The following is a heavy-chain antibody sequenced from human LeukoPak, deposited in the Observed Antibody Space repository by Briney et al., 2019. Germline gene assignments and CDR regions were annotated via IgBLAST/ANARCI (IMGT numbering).Heavy chain of an antibody. J-gene: IGHJ4*02. Sequence: PGGSLRLSCAASGFTFSSYAMHCVRQAPGKGLEWVAVISYDGSNKYYADSVKGRFTISRDNSKNTLYLQMNSLRAEDTDVYSCARVNEGEYYYGSGSYGLDYWGQGTLVTVSS. D-gene: IGHD3-10*01. CDR1: GFTFSSYA. CDR2: ISYDGSNK. V-gene: IGHV3-30*04. CDR3: ARVNEGEYYYGSGSYGLDY.